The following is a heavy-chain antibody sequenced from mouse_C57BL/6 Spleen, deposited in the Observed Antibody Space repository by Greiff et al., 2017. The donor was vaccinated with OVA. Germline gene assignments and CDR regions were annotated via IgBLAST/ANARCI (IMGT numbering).Heavy chain of an antibody. CDR1: GFTFSSYT. Sequence: EVNLVESGGGLVKPGGSLKLSCAASGFTFSSYTMSWVRQTPEKRLEWVATISGGGGNTYYPDSVKGRFTISRDNAKNTLYLQMSSLRSEDTALYYCARQELGRENWYFDVWGTGTTVTVSS. CDR3: ARQELGRENWYFDV. D-gene: IGHD4-1*01. V-gene: IGHV5-9*01. CDR2: ISGGGGNT. J-gene: IGHJ1*03.